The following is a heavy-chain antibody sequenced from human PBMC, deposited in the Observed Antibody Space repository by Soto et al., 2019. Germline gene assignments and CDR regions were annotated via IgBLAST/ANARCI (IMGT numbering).Heavy chain of an antibody. CDR1: GYTFTSYG. CDR2: ISAYNGNT. CDR3: ARSRYGDSEGY. J-gene: IGHJ4*02. D-gene: IGHD4-17*01. Sequence: AXVKVSCKASGYTFTSYGISWVRQAPGQGLEWMGWISAYNGNTNYAQKLQGRVTMTTDTSTSTAYMELRSLSSDDTAVYYCARSRYGDSEGYWGQGTLVTVSS. V-gene: IGHV1-18*01.